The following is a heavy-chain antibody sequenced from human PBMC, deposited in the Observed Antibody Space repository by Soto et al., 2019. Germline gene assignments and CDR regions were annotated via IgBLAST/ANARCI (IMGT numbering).Heavy chain of an antibody. CDR1: GYSFTTYG. CDR3: AREGVRPYYYYGMDV. V-gene: IGHV1-18*01. CDR2: ISGYNGDT. J-gene: IGHJ6*02. Sequence: QVHLVQSGAEVKKPGASVTVSCKASGYSFTTYGISWVRQAPGQGLEWMGWISGYNGDTNYAQNFQARVTMTTDTSTSTAYMELRSLRSDDTAVYYCAREGVRPYYYYGMDVWGQGTTVTVSS. D-gene: IGHD2-21*01.